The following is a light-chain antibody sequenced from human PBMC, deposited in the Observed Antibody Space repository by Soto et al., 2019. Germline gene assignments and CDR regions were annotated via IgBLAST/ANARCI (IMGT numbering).Light chain of an antibody. CDR3: QQANSFPIT. V-gene: IGKV1-12*01. Sequence: DIQMTQSPSSVSASVGDRVTITCRASQDILSWLAWYQQKPGEAPRLLIYASSNLQSGVPSRFSGGGSGTDFTLTISSLQPEDFATYYCQQANSFPITFGPGTRLDIK. J-gene: IGKJ3*01. CDR2: ASS. CDR1: QDILSW.